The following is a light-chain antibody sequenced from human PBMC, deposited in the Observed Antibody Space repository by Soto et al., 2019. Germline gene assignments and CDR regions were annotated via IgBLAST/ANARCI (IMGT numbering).Light chain of an antibody. V-gene: IGLV1-44*01. CDR2: ANN. CDR3: EAWDDSLNGPV. CDR1: TSDIGSNT. Sequence: QSVLTQPPSASGTPGQKITISSSGSTSDIGSNTVNWYQQVPGTAPKLLIYANNQRPSGVPDRFSGSKSGTSASLAISGLQSEDEADYYCEAWDDSLNGPVLGGGTQLTVL. J-gene: IGLJ3*02.